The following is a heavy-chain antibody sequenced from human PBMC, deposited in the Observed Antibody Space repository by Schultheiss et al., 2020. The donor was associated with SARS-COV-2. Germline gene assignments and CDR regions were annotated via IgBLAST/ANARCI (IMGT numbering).Heavy chain of an antibody. CDR3: AHTSGSYWVGWFDP. Sequence: SGPTLVKPTQTLTLTCTFSGFSLTTRGVAVGWIRQPPGKALEWLALIDWNDDKRYSPSLKSRLTITKDTSKNQVVLTMTNMDPVDTATYYCAHTSGSYWVGWFDPWGQGTLVTVSS. CDR1: GFSLTTRGVA. D-gene: IGHD1-26*01. J-gene: IGHJ5*02. V-gene: IGHV2-5*01. CDR2: IDWNDDK.